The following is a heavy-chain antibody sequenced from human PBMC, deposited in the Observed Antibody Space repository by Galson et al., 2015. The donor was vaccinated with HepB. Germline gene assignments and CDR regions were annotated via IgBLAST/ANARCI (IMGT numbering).Heavy chain of an antibody. CDR1: GGTFSSHA. CDR3: ARVNYPGVDRYYYYGMDV. Sequence: SVKVSCKASGGTFSSHAISWVRQAPGQGLEWMGGIIPIFGTANYAQKFQGRVTITADDSTSIAYMELSSLRSEDPAVYYCARVNYPGVDRYYYYGMDVWGQGTTVTVSS. CDR2: IIPIFGTA. D-gene: IGHD3-3*01. J-gene: IGHJ6*02. V-gene: IGHV1-69*13.